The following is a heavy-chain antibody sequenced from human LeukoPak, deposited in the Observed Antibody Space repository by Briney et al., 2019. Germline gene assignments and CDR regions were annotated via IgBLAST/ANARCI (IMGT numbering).Heavy chain of an antibody. Sequence: GGSLRLSCTASGFTFSSYAMYWVRQAPGTGLEWVAGISFDEYNKYYADSVKGRFTISRDNSKNTLYLQMNSLRAEDTAVYYCARDRSYCSSANCYGIDYWGQGTLLTVSS. V-gene: IGHV3-30-3*01. D-gene: IGHD2-2*01. CDR2: ISFDEYNK. CDR1: GFTFSSYA. J-gene: IGHJ4*02. CDR3: ARDRSYCSSANCYGIDY.